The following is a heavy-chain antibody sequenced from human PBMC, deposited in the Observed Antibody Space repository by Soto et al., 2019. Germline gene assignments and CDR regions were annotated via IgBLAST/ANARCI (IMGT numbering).Heavy chain of an antibody. D-gene: IGHD2-21*01. CDR2: INHSGST. J-gene: IGHJ6*02. CDR3: ASLARAVYYYYGMDV. CDR1: GGSFSGYY. V-gene: IGHV4-34*01. Sequence: QVQLQQWGAGLLKPSETLSLTCAVYGGSFSGYYWSWIRQPPGKGLEWIGEINHSGSTNYNPSLKSRVTISVDTSKNQFSLKLSSVTAADTAVYYCASLARAVYYYYGMDVWGQGTTVTVSS.